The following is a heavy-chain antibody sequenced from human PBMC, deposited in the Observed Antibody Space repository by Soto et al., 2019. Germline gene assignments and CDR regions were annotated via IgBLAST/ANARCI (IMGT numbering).Heavy chain of an antibody. CDR3: AIPAPEKLDI. Sequence: GESLKISCKGSGCRFTSYWIGWVRQMTGKGLEWMGIIYPGDSDTRYSPSFQGQVTISADKSISTAYLQWSSLTASDTAMYYCAIPAPEKLDIWGQGTMVTVSS. V-gene: IGHV5-51*01. J-gene: IGHJ3*02. CDR1: GCRFTSYW. CDR2: IYPGDSDT.